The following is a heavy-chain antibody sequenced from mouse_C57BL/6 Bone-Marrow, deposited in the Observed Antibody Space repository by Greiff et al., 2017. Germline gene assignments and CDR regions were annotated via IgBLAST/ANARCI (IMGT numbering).Heavy chain of an antibody. J-gene: IGHJ4*01. D-gene: IGHD2-3*01. Sequence: QVQLQQPGAELVKPGASVKLSCKASGYTFTSYWMHWVKQRPGRGLEWIGRIDPNSGGTKYNEKFKSKATLTVDKPSSTAYMQLSSLTSEYSAVYYCARSRWLLLNAIDYWGRGTSVTVSS. CDR2: IDPNSGGT. CDR1: GYTFTSYW. CDR3: ARSRWLLLNAIDY. V-gene: IGHV1-72*01.